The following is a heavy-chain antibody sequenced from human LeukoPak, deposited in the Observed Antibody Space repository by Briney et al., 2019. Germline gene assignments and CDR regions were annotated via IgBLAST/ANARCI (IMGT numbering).Heavy chain of an antibody. CDR1: GFTFSSYA. J-gene: IGHJ4*02. V-gene: IGHV3-23*01. Sequence: PGGSLRLSCAASGFTFSSYAMSWVRQAPGKGLEWVSAISGSGGSTYYADSVKGRFTISRDNSKNTLYLQMNSLRAEDTAVYYCAKRLLAGYSSGSDYWGQGTLVTVSS. D-gene: IGHD6-19*01. CDR2: ISGSGGST. CDR3: AKRLLAGYSSGSDY.